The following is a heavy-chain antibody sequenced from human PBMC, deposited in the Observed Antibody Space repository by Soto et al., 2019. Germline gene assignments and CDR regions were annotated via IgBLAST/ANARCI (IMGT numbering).Heavy chain of an antibody. CDR1: GFTFSSYA. CDR2: ISGSGGST. V-gene: IGHV3-23*01. CDR3: AKVLSKLYYYYGMDV. Sequence: GGSLRLSCAASGFTFSSYAMSWVRQAPGKGLEWVSAISGSGGSTYYADSVKGRFTISRDNSKNTLYLQMNSLRADDTAVYYCAKVLSKLYYYYGMDVWGQGTTVTVSS. J-gene: IGHJ6*02.